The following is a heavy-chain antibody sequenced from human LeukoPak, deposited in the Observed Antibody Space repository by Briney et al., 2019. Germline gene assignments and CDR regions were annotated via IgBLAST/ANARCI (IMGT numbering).Heavy chain of an antibody. CDR1: GFTFSSYN. J-gene: IGHJ4*02. CDR2: IDSSSRYI. CDR3: ARVGGHCTSTSCPPPDY. Sequence: PGGSLRLSCAASGFTFSSYNTDWVRQAPGKGLEWVSFIDSSSRYIYQADSVKGRFTISRDNAKSSVFLQMNSLRAEDTAVYYCARVGGHCTSTSCPPPDYWGQGTLVTVSS. V-gene: IGHV3-21*01. D-gene: IGHD2-2*01.